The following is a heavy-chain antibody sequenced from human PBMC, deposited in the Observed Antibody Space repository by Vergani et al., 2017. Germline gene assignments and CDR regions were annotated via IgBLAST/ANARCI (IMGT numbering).Heavy chain of an antibody. Sequence: QVQLQESGPGLVKPSETLSLICDVFDFISNGHYWGWIRQSPAKGLEWIGSLYASGITSYSPSLKSRVAISIDTSKNHFSLSLISVTAAYTAVYYCARHLRGYSYGLFDYWGQGRVVTVSS. D-gene: IGHD5-18*01. CDR3: ARHLRGYSYGLFDY. J-gene: IGHJ4*02. CDR2: LYASGIT. V-gene: IGHV4-38-2*01. CDR1: DFISNGHY.